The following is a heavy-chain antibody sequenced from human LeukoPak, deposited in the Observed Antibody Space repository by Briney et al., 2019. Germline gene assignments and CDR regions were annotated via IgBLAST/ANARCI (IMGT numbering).Heavy chain of an antibody. CDR3: TTEFPYSGYDQDYYYYYYMDV. D-gene: IGHD5-12*01. V-gene: IGHV3-15*01. CDR2: IKSKTDGGTT. CDR1: GFTFSNAW. J-gene: IGHJ6*03. Sequence: GGSLRLSCAASGFTFSNAWMSWVRQAPGKGLEWVGRIKSKTDGGTTDYAAPVKGRFTISRDDSKNTLYLQMNSLKTEDTAVYYCTTEFPYSGYDQDYYYYYYMDVWGKGTTVTVSS.